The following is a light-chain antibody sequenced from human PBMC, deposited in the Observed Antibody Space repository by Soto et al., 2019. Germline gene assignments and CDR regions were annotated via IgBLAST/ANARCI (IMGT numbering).Light chain of an antibody. CDR3: QVWDSSSDHPEV. J-gene: IGLJ1*01. Sequence: SYELTQPPSVSVAPGKTARITCGGKNIGSKSVHWYQQKPGQAPVLVIYYDSDRPSGIPERFSGSNSGNTATLTISRVEAGDEADYYCQVWDSSSDHPEVFGTGTKLTVL. CDR2: YDS. V-gene: IGLV3-21*04. CDR1: NIGSKS.